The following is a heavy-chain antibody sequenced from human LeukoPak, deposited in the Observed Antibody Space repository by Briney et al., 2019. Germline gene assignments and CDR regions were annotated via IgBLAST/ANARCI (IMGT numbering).Heavy chain of an antibody. CDR3: ARVAVAGTGYYYYYMDV. J-gene: IGHJ6*03. CDR1: GDSISTSNSY. Sequence: SETLSLTCTVSGDSISTSNSYWSWIRQPPGKGLEWIGYIYYSGSTNYNPSLKSRVTISVDTSKNQFSLKLSSVTAADTAVYYCARVAVAGTGYYYYYMDVWGKGTTVTVSS. D-gene: IGHD6-19*01. CDR2: IYYSGST. V-gene: IGHV4-61*01.